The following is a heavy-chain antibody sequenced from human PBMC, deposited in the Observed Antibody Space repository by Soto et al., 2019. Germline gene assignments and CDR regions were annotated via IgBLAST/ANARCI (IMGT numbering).Heavy chain of an antibody. CDR1: GGSISTYY. Sequence: QVQLQESGPGLVKPSETLSLTCSVSGGSISTYYWSWIRQPPGKGLEWIGYIYYSGSTSYNPSLTSRVTISIDTSKSQFSLRLSSVTAADTAVYYCAREASGAYKYFDLWGQGTLVTVSS. CDR2: IYYSGST. CDR3: AREASGAYKYFDL. J-gene: IGHJ4*02. D-gene: IGHD3-16*01. V-gene: IGHV4-59*01.